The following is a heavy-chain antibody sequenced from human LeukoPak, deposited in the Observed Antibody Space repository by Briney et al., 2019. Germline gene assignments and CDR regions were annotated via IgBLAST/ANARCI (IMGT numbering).Heavy chain of an antibody. CDR3: ARELYGSGSHYKSSSPFDP. D-gene: IGHD3-10*01. V-gene: IGHV1-18*01. CDR2: ISAYNGNT. CDR1: GYTFTSYG. Sequence: ASVKVSCKASGYTFTSYGISWVRQAPGQGLEWMGWISAYNGNTNYAQKLQGRVTMTTDTSTSTAYMELRSLRSDDTAVYYCARELYGSGSHYKSSSPFDPWGQGTLVTVSS. J-gene: IGHJ5*02.